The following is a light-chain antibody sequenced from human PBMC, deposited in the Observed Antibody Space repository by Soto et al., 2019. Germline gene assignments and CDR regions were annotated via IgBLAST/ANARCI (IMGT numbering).Light chain of an antibody. CDR1: QSVSNIY. V-gene: IGKV3-20*01. J-gene: IGKJ1*01. CDR2: GTS. CDR3: QKFGRSPRT. Sequence: EIVLTQSPGTLSLSPGEGATLSCRASQSVSNIYLAWYQQKPGQAPRLLMYGTSNRSTGIPDRFIGSGSGTDFTLTISNLEPEDFAVYYCQKFGRSPRTFGQGTKVEIK.